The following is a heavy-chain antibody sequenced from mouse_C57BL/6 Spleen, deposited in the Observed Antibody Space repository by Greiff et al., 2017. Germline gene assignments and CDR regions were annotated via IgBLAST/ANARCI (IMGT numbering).Heavy chain of an antibody. D-gene: IGHD4-1*01. CDR3: ARSINWDWFAY. CDR2: IYPGSGNT. Sequence: VQLQQSGPELVKPGASVKISCKASGYSFTSYYIHWVKQRPGQGLEWIGWIYPGSGNTKYNEKFKGKATLTADTSSRTAYMQLSSLTSEDSAVYYGARSINWDWFAYWGQGTLVTVSA. V-gene: IGHV1-66*01. CDR1: GYSFTSYY. J-gene: IGHJ3*01.